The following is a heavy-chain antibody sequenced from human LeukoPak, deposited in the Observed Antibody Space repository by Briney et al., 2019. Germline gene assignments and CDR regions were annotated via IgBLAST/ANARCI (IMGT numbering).Heavy chain of an antibody. Sequence: SETLSLTCTVSGGSISSYYWSWIRQPPGKGLEWIGYIYYSGSTNYNPSLKSRVTISVDTSKNQFSLKLSSVTAADTAVYYCARTAGYSSSWAKTRFDYWGQGTLVTVSS. D-gene: IGHD6-13*01. CDR3: ARTAGYSSSWAKTRFDY. CDR2: IYYSGST. CDR1: GGSISSYY. J-gene: IGHJ4*02. V-gene: IGHV4-59*01.